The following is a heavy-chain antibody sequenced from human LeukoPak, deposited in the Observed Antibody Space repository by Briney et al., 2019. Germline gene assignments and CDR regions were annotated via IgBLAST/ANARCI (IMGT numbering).Heavy chain of an antibody. V-gene: IGHV3-23*01. D-gene: IGHD3-3*01. J-gene: IGHJ4*02. CDR1: RFRFSTFP. CDR2: ISAGGETT. Sequence: GGSLRLSCAASRFRFSTFPMGWVRQAPGKGLEWVSGISAGGETTFYADSVRGRLTISRDNSKRTLFLQMNSLRAEDTAFYYCAKAELGVDTFFDYWGQGTLVTVSS. CDR3: AKAELGVDTFFDY.